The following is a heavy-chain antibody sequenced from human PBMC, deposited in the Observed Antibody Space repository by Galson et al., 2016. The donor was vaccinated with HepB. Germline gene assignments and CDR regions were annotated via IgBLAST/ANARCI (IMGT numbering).Heavy chain of an antibody. CDR1: GFTFSKAW. CDR3: SRDQYYDSLTGYLPNFDH. V-gene: IGHV3-15*01. J-gene: IGHJ4*02. CDR2: IKSKADGGTT. Sequence: SLRLSCAASGFTFSKAWMSWVRQAPGKGLEWVGRIKSKADGGTTDYAAPVKGRFTISRDDSKDTLYLQINSLKTEDTAVYYCSRDQYYDSLTGYLPNFDHWGQGTPVTVSS. D-gene: IGHD3-9*01.